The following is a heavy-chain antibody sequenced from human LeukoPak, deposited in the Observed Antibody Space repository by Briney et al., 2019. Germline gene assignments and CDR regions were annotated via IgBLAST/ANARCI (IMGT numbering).Heavy chain of an antibody. Sequence: SQTLSLTCAISGDSVSTNNAAWNWIRQSPSRGLEWLGRTYYRSQWYNDYAESVKSRITISPDTSKNQFSLQLNSVTPEDTAVYYCARESSGWYSPIDFWGQGTLVTVSS. CDR2: TYYRSQWYN. CDR3: ARESSGWYSPIDF. CDR1: GDSVSTNNAA. D-gene: IGHD6-19*01. J-gene: IGHJ4*02. V-gene: IGHV6-1*01.